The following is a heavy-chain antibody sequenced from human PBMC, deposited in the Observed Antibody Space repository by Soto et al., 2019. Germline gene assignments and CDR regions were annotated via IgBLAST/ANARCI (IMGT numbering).Heavy chain of an antibody. CDR3: TRGGDAYKKGH. D-gene: IGHD2-21*01. Sequence: QVQLQESGPGLVKPSETLSLTCTVPGGSVSIGTYYWSWIRQPPGKGLEWIGFIHYSGSTNYNPSLKSRVTMSVDTSKNQFSLKLTSVNAADTAVYFCTRGGDAYKKGHWGQGTLVTVSS. V-gene: IGHV4-61*01. J-gene: IGHJ4*02. CDR1: GGSVSIGTYY. CDR2: IHYSGST.